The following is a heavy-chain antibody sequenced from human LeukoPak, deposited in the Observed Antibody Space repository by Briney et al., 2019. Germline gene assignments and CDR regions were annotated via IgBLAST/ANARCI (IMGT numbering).Heavy chain of an antibody. J-gene: IGHJ4*02. D-gene: IGHD6-13*01. CDR3: ARGLARYSSRAHFDY. Sequence: SETLSLTCAVYGGSFSGYYWSLIRQPPGKGLEWIGEINHSGSTNYNPSLKSRVTISVDTSKNQFSLKLSSVTAADTAVYYCARGLARYSSRAHFDYWGQGTLVTVSS. CDR2: INHSGST. V-gene: IGHV4-34*01. CDR1: GGSFSGYY.